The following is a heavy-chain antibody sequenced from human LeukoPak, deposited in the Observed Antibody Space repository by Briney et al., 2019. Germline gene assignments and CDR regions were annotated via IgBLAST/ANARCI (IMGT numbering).Heavy chain of an antibody. J-gene: IGHJ4*02. D-gene: IGHD2-2*01. CDR2: ISYVGSNK. CDR3: ASDIVVVPAKPLVDY. CDR1: AFSFTSYG. Sequence: GRSLRLSCAASAFSFTSYGTHWVRHAPGNGLEWVAVISYVGSNKYYADSVKGRFTISRDNSKNTLYLQMNSLRAEDTAVYYCASDIVVVPAKPLVDYWGQGTLVTVPS. V-gene: IGHV3-30*03.